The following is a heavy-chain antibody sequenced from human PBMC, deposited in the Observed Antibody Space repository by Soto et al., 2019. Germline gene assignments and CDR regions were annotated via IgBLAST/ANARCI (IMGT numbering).Heavy chain of an antibody. J-gene: IGHJ6*02. V-gene: IGHV1-69*01. CDR2: IFPIFGTA. CDR3: ARGRTIFGVVILNYGMDV. D-gene: IGHD3-3*01. CDR1: GGTFSSYA. Sequence: QVQLVQSGAEVKKPGSSVKVSCKASGGTFSSYAISWVRQAPGQGLEWMGGIFPIFGTANYAQKFQGRVTITADESTSTAYMELSSLRSEDTAVYYCARGRTIFGVVILNYGMDVWGQGTTVTVSS.